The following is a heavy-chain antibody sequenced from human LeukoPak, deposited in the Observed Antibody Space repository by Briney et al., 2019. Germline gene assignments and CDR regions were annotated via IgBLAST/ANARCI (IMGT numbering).Heavy chain of an antibody. V-gene: IGHV5-51*01. Sequence: GASLKISLKGSGCGFTSYWIGWGRRMPGKGGEWMGIIYPGDSDTRYSPSFEGEVNISADKSISTAYLRWRSLQASDTAMYYCAATYCSSTSCRVAFDIWGQGTVVTVSS. CDR3: AATYCSSTSCRVAFDI. J-gene: IGHJ3*02. CDR1: GCGFTSYW. D-gene: IGHD2-2*01. CDR2: IYPGDSDT.